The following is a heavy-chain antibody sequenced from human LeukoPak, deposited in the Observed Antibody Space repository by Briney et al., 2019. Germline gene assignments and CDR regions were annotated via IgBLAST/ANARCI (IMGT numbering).Heavy chain of an antibody. J-gene: IGHJ4*02. CDR2: ININSGGT. D-gene: IGHD7-27*01. CDR3: ARLTGNREFDY. CDR1: GYSFTDHY. V-gene: IGHV1-2*02. Sequence: ASVKVSCKASGYSFTDHYMHWVRQATGQALEWMGWININSGGTRFPRKFQGRVTMTRDTSVSTAYMELSRLRSDDTAVYYCARLTGNREFDYWGQGALVTVSS.